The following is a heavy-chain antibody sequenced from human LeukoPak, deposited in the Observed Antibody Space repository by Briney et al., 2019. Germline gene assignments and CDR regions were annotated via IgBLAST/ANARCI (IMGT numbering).Heavy chain of an antibody. Sequence: GGSLRLSCAASGFTFSSYAMSWVRQAPGKGLEWVSAISGSGGSTYYADSVKGRFTISRDNSKNTLYLQMNSLRAEDTAVYYCAKDLDSSSSGCLDPWGQGTLVTVSS. CDR1: GFTFSSYA. D-gene: IGHD6-6*01. CDR2: ISGSGGST. J-gene: IGHJ5*02. CDR3: AKDLDSSSSGCLDP. V-gene: IGHV3-23*01.